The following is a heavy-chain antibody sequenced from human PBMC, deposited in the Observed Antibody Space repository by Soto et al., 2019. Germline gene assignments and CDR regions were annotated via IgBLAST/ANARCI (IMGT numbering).Heavy chain of an antibody. CDR3: AKEGVATSHYYYYGMGV. J-gene: IGHJ6*02. Sequence: PGGSLRHSCTASGGNFDDYTMHWVRQAPGKGLEWVSLISWDGGSTYYADSVKGRFTISRDNSKNSLYLQMNSLRTGDTALYYCAKEGVATSHYYYYGMGVWGQGTTVTVSS. D-gene: IGHD5-12*01. CDR2: ISWDGGST. V-gene: IGHV3-43*01. CDR1: GGNFDDYT.